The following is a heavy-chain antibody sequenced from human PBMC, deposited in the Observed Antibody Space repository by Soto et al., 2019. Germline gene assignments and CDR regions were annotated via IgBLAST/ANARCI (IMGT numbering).Heavy chain of an antibody. V-gene: IGHV3-9*01. J-gene: IGHJ4*02. Sequence: SLRLSCAASGFTFGDYAMHWVRQVPGKGLEWVSGINWNSDSIGYVDSVKGRFAISRDNAKNSLYLQMNSLRPEDTALYYCAKDMMTVTLYYFDHWGQGTLVTVSS. CDR2: INWNSDSI. D-gene: IGHD3-10*01. CDR1: GFTFGDYA. CDR3: AKDMMTVTLYYFDH.